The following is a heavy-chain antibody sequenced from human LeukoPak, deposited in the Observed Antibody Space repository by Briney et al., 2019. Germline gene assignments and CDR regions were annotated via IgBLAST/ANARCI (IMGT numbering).Heavy chain of an antibody. CDR1: GFTFSSYA. V-gene: IGHV3-23*01. J-gene: IGHJ4*02. D-gene: IGHD1-26*01. CDR2: ISGSGGST. CDR3: AKPQLGATYYYFDY. Sequence: GGSLRLSCAASGFTFSSYAMSWVRQAPGKGLEWVSAISGSGGSTYYADSVKGRFTISRDNSKNTLYLLMNSLRAEDTAVYYCAKPQLGATYYYFDYWGQGTLVTVSS.